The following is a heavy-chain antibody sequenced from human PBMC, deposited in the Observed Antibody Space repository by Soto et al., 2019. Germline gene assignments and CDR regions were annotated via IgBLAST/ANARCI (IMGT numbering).Heavy chain of an antibody. CDR2: IIPILGIA. J-gene: IGHJ5*02. Sequence: SVKVSCKASGGTFSSYTICWARHAPGQGLEWMGRIIPILGIANYAQKFQGRVTITADKSTSTAYMELSSLRSEDTAVYYCARDARRFLEWLSSKGAFVDWFDPWGQGTLVTVSS. V-gene: IGHV1-69*04. CDR1: GGTFSSYT. D-gene: IGHD3-3*01. CDR3: ARDARRFLEWLSSKGAFVDWFDP.